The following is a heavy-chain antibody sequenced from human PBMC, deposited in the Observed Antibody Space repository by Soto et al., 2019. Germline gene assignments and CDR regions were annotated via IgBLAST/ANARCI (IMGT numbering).Heavy chain of an antibody. J-gene: IGHJ5*02. Sequence: PSETLSLTCAVSGYSISSGYYWGWIRQPPGKGLEWIGSIYHSGSTYYNPSLKSRVTISVDTSKNQFSLKLSSVTAADTAVYYCERHPSPNMIVVVPYNPWFDHWGQGTLVTVSS. V-gene: IGHV4-38-2*01. D-gene: IGHD3-22*01. CDR3: ERHPSPNMIVVVPYNPWFDH. CDR2: IYHSGST. CDR1: GYSISSGYY.